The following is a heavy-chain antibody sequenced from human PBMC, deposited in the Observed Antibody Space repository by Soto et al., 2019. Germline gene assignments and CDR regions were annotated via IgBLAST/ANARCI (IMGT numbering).Heavy chain of an antibody. CDR3: ARELPPDL. CDR1: GFTVSSKY. J-gene: IGHJ5*02. D-gene: IGHD2-15*01. V-gene: IGHV3-53*01. CDR2: IWSAGFT. Sequence: QPGGSLRLSCAASGFTVSSKYMTWVRQAPGKGLEWVSIIWSAGFTYYADSVKGRFTISRDNSKNTVYLQMNSLRIEDSAVYYCARELPPDLWGQGTLVTVSS.